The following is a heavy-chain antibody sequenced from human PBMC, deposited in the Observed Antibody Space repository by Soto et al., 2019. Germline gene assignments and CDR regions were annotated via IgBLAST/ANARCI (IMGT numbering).Heavy chain of an antibody. CDR1: GYTFTGHY. J-gene: IGHJ4*02. CDR3: GRGRSGQIVVFY. CDR2: IGPESGAT. Sequence: ASVKVSCKASGYTFTGHYIHWVRQAPEQGPEWMGEIGPESGATRYARKFQGRVTMTRDTSITTVYMELKNLSPDDTAVYYWGRGRSGQIVVFYWGQGTPVTVSS. V-gene: IGHV1-2*02. D-gene: IGHD1-26*01.